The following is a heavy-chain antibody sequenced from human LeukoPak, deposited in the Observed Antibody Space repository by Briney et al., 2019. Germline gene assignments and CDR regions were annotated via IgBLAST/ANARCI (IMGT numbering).Heavy chain of an antibody. D-gene: IGHD1-26*01. CDR3: ARDRATGYNWFDP. CDR2: IYYSGNT. Sequence: SETLSLTCNVSGGSISSSNYYWGCVRQPPGKGLEWIGNIYYSGNTHYNPSLKSRVTISVDTSKNQFSLKLSSVTAADTAVYYCARDRATGYNWFDPWGQGTLVTVSS. CDR1: GGSISSSNYY. J-gene: IGHJ5*02. V-gene: IGHV4-39*07.